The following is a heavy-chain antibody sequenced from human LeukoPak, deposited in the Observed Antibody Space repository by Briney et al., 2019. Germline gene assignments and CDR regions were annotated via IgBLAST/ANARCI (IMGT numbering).Heavy chain of an antibody. D-gene: IGHD1-26*01. CDR2: IRRDGNDK. V-gene: IGHV3-30*02. CDR3: ARKRSTTTTMGYCDH. J-gene: IGHJ4*02. Sequence: GGSLRLSCTASGFTFSNFGIHWVRQSPGKGLEWVAFIRRDGNDKFYSDSVKGRFTISRDNSKNTVYLQMNSLRAGDTAVYYCARKRSTTTTMGYCDHWGRGTLVTVSS. CDR1: GFTFSNFG.